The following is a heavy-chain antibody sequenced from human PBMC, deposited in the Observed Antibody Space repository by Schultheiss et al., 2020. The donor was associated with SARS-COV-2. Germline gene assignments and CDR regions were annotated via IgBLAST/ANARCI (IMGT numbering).Heavy chain of an antibody. CDR3: ARDTRAYCSGGSCNWFDP. V-gene: IGHV4-61*01. J-gene: IGHJ5*02. Sequence: SQTLSLTCTVSGGSVSSGSYYWSWIRQPPGKGLEWIGYIYYSGNTKYNPSLKSRVTISVDTSKNQFSLKLSSVTAADTAVYYCARDTRAYCSGGSCNWFDPWGQGTLVTVSS. CDR1: GGSVSSGSYY. D-gene: IGHD2-15*01. CDR2: IYYSGNT.